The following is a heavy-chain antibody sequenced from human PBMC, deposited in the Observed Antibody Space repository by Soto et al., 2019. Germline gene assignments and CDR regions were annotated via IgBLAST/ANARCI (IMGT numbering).Heavy chain of an antibody. CDR1: GDTFTHYY. CDR2: VNPSGGHT. V-gene: IGHV1-46*01. J-gene: IGHJ4*02. D-gene: IGHD2-21*02. Sequence: QVQLMQSGAEVKKPGASVKVSCKASGDTFTHYYRHWVRQAPGQGLVWMGTVNPSGGHTTYSQNFLGRGTMTRDPSTSTLYMELTSLTSDDTAVYYCARGGPVVVVTAAVDYWGQGTLVTVSS. CDR3: ARGGPVVVVTAAVDY.